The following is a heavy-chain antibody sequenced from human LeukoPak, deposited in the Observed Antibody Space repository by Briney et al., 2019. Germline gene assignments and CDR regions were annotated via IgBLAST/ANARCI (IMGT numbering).Heavy chain of an antibody. CDR2: INQAGTKG. J-gene: IGHJ4*02. CDR3: SRENWSQDH. Sequence: GGPLGLPCAASGFTFSNYFLTWSPRPPGKGLEWVAHINQAGTKGNYVDSVRGRFTISRDNAKKSLYLQMDSLRAEDTASYYCSRENWSQDHWGQGILVTVSS. D-gene: IGHD1-1*01. V-gene: IGHV3-7*01. CDR1: GFTFSNYF.